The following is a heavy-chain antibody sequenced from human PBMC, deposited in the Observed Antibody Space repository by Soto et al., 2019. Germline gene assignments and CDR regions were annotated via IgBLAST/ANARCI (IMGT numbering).Heavy chain of an antibody. CDR3: AKDPPYYDFSSGYSSYYFDY. D-gene: IGHD3-3*01. Sequence: PGGSLRLSCAASGFTFSSYAMSWVRQAPGKGLEWVSAISGSGGSTYYADSVKGRFTISRDNSKNTLYLQMNSLRAEDTAVYYCAKDPPYYDFSSGYSSYYFDYWGQGTLVTVSS. CDR2: ISGSGGST. CDR1: GFTFSSYA. V-gene: IGHV3-23*01. J-gene: IGHJ4*02.